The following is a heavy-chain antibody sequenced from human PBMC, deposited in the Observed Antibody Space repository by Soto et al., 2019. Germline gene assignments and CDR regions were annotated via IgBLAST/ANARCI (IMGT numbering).Heavy chain of an antibody. CDR2: FDPEDGET. V-gene: IGHV1-24*01. J-gene: IGHJ5*02. CDR1: GYTLTELS. Sequence: ASVKVSCKVSGYTLTELSMHWVRQAPGKGLEWMGGFDPEDGETIYAQKFQGRVTMTEDTSTDTAYMELSSLRSEDTAVYYCATAMGWSGYYRGWFDPWGQGTLVTVSS. D-gene: IGHD3-3*01. CDR3: ATAMGWSGYYRGWFDP.